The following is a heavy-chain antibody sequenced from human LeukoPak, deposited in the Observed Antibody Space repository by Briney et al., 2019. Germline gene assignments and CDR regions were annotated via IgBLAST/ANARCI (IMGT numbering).Heavy chain of an antibody. CDR2: IYYSGST. J-gene: IGHJ3*02. V-gene: IGHV4-39*07. D-gene: IGHD1-1*01. Sequence: PSETLSLTCTVSGGSISSSSYYWGWIRQPPGKGLEWIGSIYYSGSTYYNPSLKSRVTISVDTSKNQFSLKLSSVTAADTAVYYCARDGVGLEPHTDAFDIWGQGTMVTVSS. CDR1: GGSISSSSYY. CDR3: ARDGVGLEPHTDAFDI.